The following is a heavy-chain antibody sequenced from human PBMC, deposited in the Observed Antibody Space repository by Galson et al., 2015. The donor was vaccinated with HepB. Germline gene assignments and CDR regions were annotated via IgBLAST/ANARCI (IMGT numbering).Heavy chain of an antibody. V-gene: IGHV3-21*01. J-gene: IGHJ4*02. CDR1: GFTFSSYS. CDR2: ISSSSSYI. D-gene: IGHD5-18*01. Sequence: SLRLSCAASGFTFSSYSMNWVRQAPGKGLEWVSSISSSSSYIYYADSVKGRFTISRDNAKNSLYLQMNSLRAEDTAVYYCARDLGGLDTAMVYWGQGTLVTVSS. CDR3: ARDLGGLDTAMVY.